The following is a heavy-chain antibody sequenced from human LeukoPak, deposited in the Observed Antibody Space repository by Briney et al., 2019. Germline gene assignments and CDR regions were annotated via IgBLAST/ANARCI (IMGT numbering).Heavy chain of an antibody. CDR3: ARRMVRGVITSPYDY. D-gene: IGHD3-10*01. CDR1: GYSFTSYW. J-gene: IGHJ4*02. V-gene: IGHV5-51*01. Sequence: GESPKILCKGSGYSFTSYWIAWVRQMPGKGLELMGIIYPSDSDTRYSPSFQGQVTISADKSISTAYLQWSSLKASDTAMYYCARRMVRGVITSPYDYWGEGTLVTVSS. CDR2: IYPSDSDT.